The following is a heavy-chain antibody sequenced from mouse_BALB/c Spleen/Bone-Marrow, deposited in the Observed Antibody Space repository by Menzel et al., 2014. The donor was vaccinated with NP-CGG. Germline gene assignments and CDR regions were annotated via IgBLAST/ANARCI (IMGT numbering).Heavy chain of an antibody. D-gene: IGHD1-2*01. J-gene: IGHJ3*01. Sequence: DVHLVESGGGLVQPGGSLKLSCAASGFDFSRYWMSWVRQAPGKGLEWIGEINPDSSTINYTPSLKDKFIISRDNAKNTLYLQKSKVRSENTALYYCTRLHYYGYSAYWGQGTLVTVST. CDR3: TRLHYYGYSAY. V-gene: IGHV4-1*02. CDR2: INPDSSTI. CDR1: GFDFSRYW.